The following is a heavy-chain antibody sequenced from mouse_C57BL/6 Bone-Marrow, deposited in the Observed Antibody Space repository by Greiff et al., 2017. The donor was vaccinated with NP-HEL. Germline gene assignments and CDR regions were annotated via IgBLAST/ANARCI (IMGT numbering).Heavy chain of an antibody. J-gene: IGHJ1*03. CDR2: INPNNGGT. D-gene: IGHD1-1*01. V-gene: IGHV1-18*01. CDR1: GYTFTDYN. CDR3: ARSPHITTVVGNWYFDV. Sequence: EVKLQESGPELVKPGASVKIPCKASGYTFTDYNMDWVKQSHGKSLEWIGDINPNNGGTIYNQKFKGKATLTVDKYSSTAYMELRSLTSEDTAVYYCARSPHITTVVGNWYFDVWGTGTTVTVSS.